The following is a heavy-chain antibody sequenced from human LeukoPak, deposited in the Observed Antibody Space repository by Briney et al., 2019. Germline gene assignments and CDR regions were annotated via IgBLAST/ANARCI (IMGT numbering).Heavy chain of an antibody. V-gene: IGHV4-39*07. D-gene: IGHD3-9*01. J-gene: IGHJ3*02. CDR2: IFYSGGT. CDR3: ATGGGPDTLLNAFDI. Sequence: SETLSLTCTVSGGSIRTSEDHWTWIRQPPGKGLEWIGSIFYSGGTYYNPSLKSRVTISVDTSKNQFSLKLNSVTAADTAVYYCATGGGPDTLLNAFDIWGQGTMVTVSS. CDR1: GGSIRTSEDH.